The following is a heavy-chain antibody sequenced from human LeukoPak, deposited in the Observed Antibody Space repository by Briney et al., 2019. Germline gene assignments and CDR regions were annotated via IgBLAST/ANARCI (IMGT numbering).Heavy chain of an antibody. V-gene: IGHV4-4*07. D-gene: IGHD4-17*01. J-gene: IGHJ4*02. CDR3: ARHYYGDYFLDY. CDR1: GGSISSYF. Sequence: PSETLSLTCSVSGGSISSYFWSWIRQPAGKGLQWIGRMYSSGSTNYNPSLKSRVTMSVETSKNQFSLRLSSVTAADTAVYYCARHYYGDYFLDYWGQGTLVTVSS. CDR2: MYSSGST.